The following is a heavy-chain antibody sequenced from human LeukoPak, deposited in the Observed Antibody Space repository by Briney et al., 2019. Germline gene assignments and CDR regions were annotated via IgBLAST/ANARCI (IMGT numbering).Heavy chain of an antibody. CDR1: GFTFSRDW. J-gene: IGHJ4*02. V-gene: IGHV3-74*03. CDR3: VRDLILVDTPGDDFDY. CDR2: ISDDGSIT. Sequence: GGSLRLSCAASGFTFSRDWMHWVRQAPGKGLVWVSRISDDGSITTYADSVQGRFTISRDNAKNTVSLQMNSLRAEDTAVYYCVRDLILVDTPGDDFDYWGQGALVTVSS. D-gene: IGHD4-23*01.